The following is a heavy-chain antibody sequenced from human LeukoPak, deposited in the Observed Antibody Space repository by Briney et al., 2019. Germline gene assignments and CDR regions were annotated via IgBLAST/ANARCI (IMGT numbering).Heavy chain of an antibody. CDR2: IYSGGST. J-gene: IGHJ3*02. CDR3: AREGDILTGYSGAFDI. Sequence: SGGSLRLSCAASGFTVSSSYMSWVRQAPGKGLEWVSVIYSGGSTYYADSVKGRFTISRDNSKNTLYLQMNSLRAEDTAVYYCAREGDILTGYSGAFDIWGQGTMVTVSS. D-gene: IGHD3-9*01. V-gene: IGHV3-53*01. CDR1: GFTVSSSY.